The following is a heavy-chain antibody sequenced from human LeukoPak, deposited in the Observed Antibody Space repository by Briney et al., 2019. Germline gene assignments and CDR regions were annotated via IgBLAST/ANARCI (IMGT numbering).Heavy chain of an antibody. CDR1: GFTFSIHW. D-gene: IGHD3-10*01. CDR2: IKQDGSEK. Sequence: GGSLRLSCAASGFTFSIHWMNWVRQAPGKGLEWVANIKQDGSEKYYVDSVKGRFTISRDNAKNSLYLQVNSLRAEDTAVYYCARDPDMVRGVNFDYWGQGILVTVSS. CDR3: ARDPDMVRGVNFDY. V-gene: IGHV3-7*03. J-gene: IGHJ4*02.